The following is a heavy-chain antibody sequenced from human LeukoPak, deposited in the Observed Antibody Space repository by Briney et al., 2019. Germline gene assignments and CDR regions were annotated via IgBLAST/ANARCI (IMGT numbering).Heavy chain of an antibody. D-gene: IGHD3-3*01. V-gene: IGHV1-8*03. CDR3: ARGMTYYDFWSGYYQLPYYFDY. CDR1: GYTFTSYD. CDR2: MNPNSGNT. J-gene: IGHJ4*02. Sequence: ASVKVSCKASGYTFTSYDINWVRQATGQGLEWMGWMNPNSGNTGYAQKFQGRVTITRNTSISTAYMELSSLRSEDTAVYHCARGMTYYDFWSGYYQLPYYFDYWGQGTLVTVSS.